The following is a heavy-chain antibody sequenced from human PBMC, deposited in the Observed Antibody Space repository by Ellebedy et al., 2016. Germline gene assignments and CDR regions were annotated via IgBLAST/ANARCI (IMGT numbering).Heavy chain of an antibody. D-gene: IGHD6-13*01. CDR3: AGDEEFSSSWWSY. Sequence: GSLRLSCTVSGGSISRSSHYWGWIRQPPGKGLEWIGSIYYTGSTYYNPSLKSRVTISVDTSKNQFSLKLRSVTAADTAKYYCAGDEEFSSSWWSYWGHGTLVSASS. CDR1: GGSISRSSHY. CDR2: IYYTGST. V-gene: IGHV4-39*02. J-gene: IGHJ4*01.